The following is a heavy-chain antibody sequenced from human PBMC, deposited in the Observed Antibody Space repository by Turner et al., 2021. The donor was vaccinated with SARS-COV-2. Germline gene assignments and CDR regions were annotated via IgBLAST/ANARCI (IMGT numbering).Heavy chain of an antibody. D-gene: IGHD6-19*01. Sequence: EVQLLGSGGGLVQPGGSLRLSCAASGFTFSNSAMSWVRQAPGKGPEWVSAISIGSVYIFYADSVKGRFTISRDNSKNTLYLQMNSLRAEDTAVYYCAKDIRTTPIAVAGRGAFDIWGQGTMVTVSS. CDR1: GFTFSNSA. V-gene: IGHV3-23*01. CDR3: AKDIRTTPIAVAGRGAFDI. J-gene: IGHJ3*02. CDR2: ISIGSVYI.